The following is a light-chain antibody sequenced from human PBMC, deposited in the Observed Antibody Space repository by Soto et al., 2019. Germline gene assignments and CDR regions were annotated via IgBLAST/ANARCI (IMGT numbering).Light chain of an antibody. CDR3: QQYGSSPPTYT. CDR2: GTS. CDR1: QSVSSH. J-gene: IGKJ2*01. Sequence: EVVLTQSPGTLSFSPGEGATLSCRASQSVSSHLAWYQHKPGQAPRLLIYGTSSRATGIPDRFIGSGSGTDLTLTISRLEPEDFAVYYCQQYGSSPPTYTFGQGTKLEIK. V-gene: IGKV3-20*01.